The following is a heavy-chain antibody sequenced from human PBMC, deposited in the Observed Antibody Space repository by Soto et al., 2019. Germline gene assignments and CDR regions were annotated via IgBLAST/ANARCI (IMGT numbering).Heavy chain of an antibody. Sequence: QVQLQESGPGLVKPSQTLSLTCTVSGGSISSGGYYWSWIRQHPGKGLEWIGYIYYSGSTYYNPALRGRVTIAGGTSKTGASLKLSSVTAADTAVYYFAGRLTGATSAFDYWGQGTLVTVSS. CDR1: GGSISSGGYY. CDR3: AGRLTGATSAFDY. CDR2: IYYSGST. D-gene: IGHD7-27*01. V-gene: IGHV4-31*03. J-gene: IGHJ4*02.